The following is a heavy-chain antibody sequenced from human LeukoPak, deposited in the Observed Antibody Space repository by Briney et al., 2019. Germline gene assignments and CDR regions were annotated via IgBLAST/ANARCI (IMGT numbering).Heavy chain of an antibody. J-gene: IGHJ4*02. D-gene: IGHD2-15*01. CDR1: GFTFNIYP. V-gene: IGHV3-30*04. CDR3: AKGAYCSGGNCYLGDLDY. CDR2: ISYDGSTK. Sequence: GGSLRLSCAVSGFTFNIYPMHWVRQAPGKGLEWVSMISYDGSTKYYADSVKGRFTISRDNSKNTLYLQMNSLRVEDTAVYYCAKGAYCSGGNCYLGDLDYWGQGTLVTVSS.